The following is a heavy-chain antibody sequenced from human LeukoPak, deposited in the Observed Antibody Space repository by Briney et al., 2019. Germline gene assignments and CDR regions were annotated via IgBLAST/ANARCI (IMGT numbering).Heavy chain of an antibody. CDR2: IWYDGSNK. Sequence: GGSLRLSCAASGFTFSSYGMHWVRQAPGKGLEWVAVIWYDGSNKYYADAVKGRFTISRDNSKNTLYLQMNSLRAEDTAVYYCAKDPGYSSGWYYFDYWGQGTLVTVSS. CDR3: AKDPGYSSGWYYFDY. V-gene: IGHV3-33*06. J-gene: IGHJ4*02. D-gene: IGHD6-19*01. CDR1: GFTFSSYG.